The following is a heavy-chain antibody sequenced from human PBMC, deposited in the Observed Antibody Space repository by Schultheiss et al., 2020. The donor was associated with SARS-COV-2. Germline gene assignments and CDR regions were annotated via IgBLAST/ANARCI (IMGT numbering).Heavy chain of an antibody. D-gene: IGHD6-19*01. CDR3: AKEGAVAGTYLDY. CDR2: ISGSGGST. CDR1: GFTFSSYW. V-gene: IGHV3-43*02. J-gene: IGHJ4*02. Sequence: GGSLRLSCAASGFTFSSYWMSWVRQAPGKGLEWVSAISGSGGSTYYADSVKGRFTISRDNSKNSLYLQMNSLRTEDTALYYCAKEGAVAGTYLDYWGQGTLVTVSS.